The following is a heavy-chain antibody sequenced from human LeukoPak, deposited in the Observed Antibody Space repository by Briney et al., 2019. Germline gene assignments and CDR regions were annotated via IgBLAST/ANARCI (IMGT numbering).Heavy chain of an antibody. V-gene: IGHV3-21*01. CDR2: VSSSSSYI. Sequence: GGSLRLSCAASGFTFSSYSMNWVRQAPGKGLEWVSSVSSSSSYIYYADSVKGRFTISRDNAKNSLYLQMNSLRAEDTAVYYCASLGLAAAAIPDYWGQGTLVTVSS. CDR3: ASLGLAAAAIPDY. CDR1: GFTFSSYS. D-gene: IGHD6-13*01. J-gene: IGHJ4*02.